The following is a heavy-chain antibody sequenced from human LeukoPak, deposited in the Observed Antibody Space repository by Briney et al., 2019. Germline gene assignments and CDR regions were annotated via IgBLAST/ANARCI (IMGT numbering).Heavy chain of an antibody. CDR2: IYSGGST. CDR3: AKGLEVEPRLDS. Sequence: GGSLRLSCAASGFTVSSNYMSWVRQAPGKGLEWVSVIYSGGSTYYADSVKGRFTISRDNSRHTLLLEMNILRVDDTAVYYCAKGLEVEPRLDSWGQGTLVIVSS. V-gene: IGHV3-53*01. J-gene: IGHJ4*02. CDR1: GFTVSSNY. D-gene: IGHD1-14*01.